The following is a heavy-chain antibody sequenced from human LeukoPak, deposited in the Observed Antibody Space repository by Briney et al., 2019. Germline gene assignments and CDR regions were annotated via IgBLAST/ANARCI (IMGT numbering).Heavy chain of an antibody. D-gene: IGHD4-17*01. Sequence: SQTLSLTCTVSGRSISSGGYYWSWIPQHPGKGLEWIGYIYYSGSTYYNPSLKSRVTISVDTSKNQFCLKLSSVTAADTAVYYCARAKAVTTFDYWGQGTLVTVSS. CDR3: ARAKAVTTFDY. V-gene: IGHV4-31*03. CDR1: GRSISSGGYY. J-gene: IGHJ4*02. CDR2: IYYSGST.